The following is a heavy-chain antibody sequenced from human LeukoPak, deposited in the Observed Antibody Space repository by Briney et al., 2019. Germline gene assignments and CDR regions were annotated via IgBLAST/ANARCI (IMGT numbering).Heavy chain of an antibody. V-gene: IGHV3-9*01. CDR1: GFTFSSYA. CDR3: AKDIQYDSSGSFDY. D-gene: IGHD3-22*01. Sequence: SLRLSCAASGFTFSSYAMSWVRDAPGEGLEWVSGIIWNSGGIDYADSVKRRFTISRDNAKNSLYLQMNSLRAEDTALYHCAKDIQYDSSGSFDYWGQGTLVTVSS. J-gene: IGHJ4*02. CDR2: IIWNSGGI.